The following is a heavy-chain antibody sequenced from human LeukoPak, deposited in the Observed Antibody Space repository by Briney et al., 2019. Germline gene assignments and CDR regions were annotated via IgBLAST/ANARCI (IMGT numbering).Heavy chain of an antibody. J-gene: IGHJ3*02. D-gene: IGHD2-15*01. V-gene: IGHV3-33*01. Sequence: GRSLRLSCVASGFTFSHYAMHWVRQAPGKGLEWLAAIWYDGSNKYYADSVKGRFTISRDNSKNTLYLQVDSLRAEDTAVYYCAREADCSGGNCYRGAFDIWGQGTMVTVSS. CDR3: AREADCSGGNCYRGAFDI. CDR1: GFTFSHYA. CDR2: IWYDGSNK.